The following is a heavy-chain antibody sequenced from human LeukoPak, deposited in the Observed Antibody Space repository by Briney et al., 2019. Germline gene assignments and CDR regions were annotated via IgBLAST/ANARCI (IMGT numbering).Heavy chain of an antibody. CDR1: GFTVSSNY. D-gene: IGHD6-19*01. Sequence: GGSLRLSCAASGFTVSSNYMSWVRQAPGKGPEWVSGISGSGDTTYYADSVKGRFTISRDNSKNMLYLQMNSLGAEDTAVYYCAKDRSDNSSWYCMDVWGQGTTVTVSS. CDR2: ISGSGDTT. V-gene: IGHV3-23*01. J-gene: IGHJ6*02. CDR3: AKDRSDNSSWYCMDV.